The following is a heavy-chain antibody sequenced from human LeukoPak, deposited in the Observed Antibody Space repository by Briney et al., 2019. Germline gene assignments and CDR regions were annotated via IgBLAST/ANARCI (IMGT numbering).Heavy chain of an antibody. V-gene: IGHV3-7*01. J-gene: IGHJ3*02. D-gene: IGHD3-10*01. CDR3: ARGRVRGGDAFDI. CDR1: GFTFSRYW. Sequence: GGSLRLSCAVSGFTFSRYWMNWVSQPPGKGLEWVASIRQEGGEKSYVDSMKGRFTISRDNTKNSLYLKMSSLRAEDPAVYYCARGRVRGGDAFDIWGQETMVTVSS. CDR2: IRQEGGEK.